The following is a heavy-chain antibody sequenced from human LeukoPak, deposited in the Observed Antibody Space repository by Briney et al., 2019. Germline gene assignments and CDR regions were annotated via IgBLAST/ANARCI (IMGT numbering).Heavy chain of an antibody. CDR2: ISGSGSNI. J-gene: IGHJ4*02. Sequence: PGGSLRLSCAASGFTFSDYEINWVRQAPGKGLEWISYISGSGSNIYYADSVKGRFTISRDNARNSLYLQMNSLRAEDTAVYYCARGLRKGRYFDFWGQGTLVTVSS. CDR1: GFTFSDYE. CDR3: ARGLRKGRYFDF. V-gene: IGHV3-48*03. D-gene: IGHD3-16*01.